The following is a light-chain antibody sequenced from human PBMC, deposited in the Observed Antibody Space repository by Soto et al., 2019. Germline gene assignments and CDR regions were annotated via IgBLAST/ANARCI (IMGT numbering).Light chain of an antibody. CDR3: QEYKNDYGT. J-gene: IGKJ1*01. CDR1: QSIDTW. CDR2: KAS. Sequence: DIQMTQSPATLAASVGDRVSLTCRASQSIDTWFAWDQQKPGKAPNLLVYKASRLESGVTSRFSGSGSGTEFTLTIRSLQPEDFGSYYCQEYKNDYGTFGQGTKVEIK. V-gene: IGKV1-5*03.